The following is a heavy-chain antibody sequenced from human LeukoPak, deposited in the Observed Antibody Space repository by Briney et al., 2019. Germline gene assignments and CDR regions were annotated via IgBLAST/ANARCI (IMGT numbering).Heavy chain of an antibody. J-gene: IGHJ6*02. CDR2: IYYSGST. Sequence: SETLSLTYTVAGASISSYYWSWVRQPPGKGLGWLGYIYYSGSTNYNPSLKSRVTISVDTSKNQFSLKLSSVTAADTAVYYCARDYYGSGSPDLGYYYYGMDVWGQGTTVTVSS. CDR1: GASISSYY. D-gene: IGHD3-10*01. CDR3: ARDYYGSGSPDLGYYYYGMDV. V-gene: IGHV4-59*01.